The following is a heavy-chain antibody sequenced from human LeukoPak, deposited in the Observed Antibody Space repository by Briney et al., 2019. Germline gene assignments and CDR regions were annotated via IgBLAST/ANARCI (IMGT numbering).Heavy chain of an antibody. V-gene: IGHV3-11*04. D-gene: IGHD3-10*01. CDR2: VSSSSSTI. Sequence: PGGSLRLSCAASGVTFSDYYMNWIRQAPGKGLEWVSYVSSSSSTIYYADSVKGRFTISRDNAKNSLYLQMNSLRAEDTAVYYCAKLGRNYFDYWSQGTLVTVSS. CDR3: AKLGRNYFDY. CDR1: GVTFSDYY. J-gene: IGHJ4*02.